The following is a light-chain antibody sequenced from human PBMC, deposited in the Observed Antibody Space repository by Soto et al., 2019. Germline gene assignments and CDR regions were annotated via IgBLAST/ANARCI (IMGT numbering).Light chain of an antibody. CDR1: QGISTY. J-gene: IGKJ2*01. V-gene: IGKV1-9*01. Sequence: DIPLTQSPSFLSASVGDRVTITCRASQGISTYVAWFQQKPGKAPNLLIYVASTLHSGVPSRFSGTGSGTEFTLTISSLQPEDFATYYCQQLNSYPITFGQGTKLEIK. CDR3: QQLNSYPIT. CDR2: VAS.